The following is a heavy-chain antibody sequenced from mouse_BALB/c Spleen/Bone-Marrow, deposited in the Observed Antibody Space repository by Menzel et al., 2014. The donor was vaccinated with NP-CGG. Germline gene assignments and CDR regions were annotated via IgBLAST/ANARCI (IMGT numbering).Heavy chain of an antibody. Sequence: EVKLLESGGGLVQPGGSLKLSRAASEFDFSRYWMSWVRQAPGKGLEWIGEINPDSSTINYTPSLKDKFIISRDNAKNTLYLQMSKVRSEDTALYYCARLNYYGNLFVWGAGTTVTVSS. J-gene: IGHJ1*01. CDR2: INPDSSTI. D-gene: IGHD1-1*01. V-gene: IGHV4-1*02. CDR1: EFDFSRYW. CDR3: ARLNYYGNLFV.